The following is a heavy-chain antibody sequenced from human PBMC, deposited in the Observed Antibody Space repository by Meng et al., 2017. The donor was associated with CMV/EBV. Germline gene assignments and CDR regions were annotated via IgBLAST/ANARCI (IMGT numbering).Heavy chain of an antibody. CDR1: GYTFTGYY. CDR3: ARIHGKFEYSSPGY. D-gene: IGHD6-6*01. J-gene: IGHJ4*02. V-gene: IGHV1-2*02. CDR2: INPVSGGT. Sequence: ASVKVSCKASGYTFTGYYVHWVRQAPGQGLEWMGWINPVSGGTNYAQKFQGRVTMTSDTSISTAYMDLSRLRYDDTAVYYCARIHGKFEYSSPGYWGQGTLVTVS.